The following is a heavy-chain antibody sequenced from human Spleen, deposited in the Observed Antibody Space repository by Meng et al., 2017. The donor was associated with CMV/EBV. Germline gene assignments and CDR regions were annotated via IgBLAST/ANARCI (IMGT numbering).Heavy chain of an antibody. CDR3: ARAYCGGDCYSGFDF. CDR2: IYDSGIT. CDR1: AASVSTDSW. Sequence: SAASVSTDSWWGWVRQAPGKGLEWIGKIYDSGITNYNPSLKSRVTISVDKSTNQFSLKLSSVTAADTAIYYCARAYCGGDCYSGFDFWGPGTLVTVSS. D-gene: IGHD2-21*01. V-gene: IGHV4-4*02. J-gene: IGHJ4*02.